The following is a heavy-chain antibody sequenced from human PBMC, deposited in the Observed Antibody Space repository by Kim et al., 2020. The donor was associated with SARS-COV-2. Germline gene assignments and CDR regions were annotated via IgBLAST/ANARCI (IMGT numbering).Heavy chain of an antibody. J-gene: IGHJ6*02. Sequence: SETLSLTCAVYSGSFSGYYWSWIRQPPGKGLEWIGEINHSGSTNYNPSLKSRVTISVDTSKNQFSLKLSSVTAADTAVYYCARWRKAARYYYYGMDVWGQGTTVTVPS. D-gene: IGHD2-15*01. V-gene: IGHV4-34*01. CDR2: INHSGST. CDR3: ARWRKAARYYYYGMDV. CDR1: SGSFSGYY.